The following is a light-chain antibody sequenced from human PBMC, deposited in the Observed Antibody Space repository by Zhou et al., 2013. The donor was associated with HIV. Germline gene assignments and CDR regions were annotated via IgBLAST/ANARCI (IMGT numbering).Light chain of an antibody. CDR1: QSISSN. V-gene: IGKV1-39*01. J-gene: IGKJ4*01. Sequence: DIQMTQSPSSLSASVGDRVTITCRASQSISSNLNWYQQKPGKAPKLLIYGASTLQSGVPSRFSGTGAGTDFTLTITSLQPEDSATYYCQQGNLLPLTFGGGTKVEI. CDR3: QQGNLLPLT. CDR2: GAS.